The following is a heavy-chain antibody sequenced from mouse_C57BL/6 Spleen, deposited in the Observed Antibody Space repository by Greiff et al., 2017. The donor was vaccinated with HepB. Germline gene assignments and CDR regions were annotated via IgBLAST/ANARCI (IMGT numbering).Heavy chain of an antibody. CDR3: TRRSSYNWYFDV. Sequence: EVKVEESGGGLVQPGGSMKLSCAASGFTFSDAWMDWVRQSPEKGLEWVAEIRNKANNHATYYAESVKGRFTISRDDSKSSVYLQMNSLRAEDTGIYYCTRRSSYNWYFDVWGTGTTVTVSS. CDR2: IRNKANNHAT. CDR1: GFTFSDAW. D-gene: IGHD1-1*01. V-gene: IGHV6-6*01. J-gene: IGHJ1*03.